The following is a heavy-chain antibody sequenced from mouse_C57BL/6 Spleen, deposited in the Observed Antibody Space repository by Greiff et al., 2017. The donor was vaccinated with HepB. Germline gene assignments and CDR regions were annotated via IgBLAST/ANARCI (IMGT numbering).Heavy chain of an antibody. CDR1: GFTFTDYY. CDR2: IRNKANGYTT. Sequence: DVKLVESGGGLVQPGGSLSLSCAASGFTFTDYYMSWVRQPPGKALEWLGFIRNKANGYTTEYSASVKGRFTISRDNSQSILYLQMNALRAEDSATYYCARSIYDYGWYFDVWGTGTTVTVSS. CDR3: ARSIYDYGWYFDV. D-gene: IGHD2-4*01. V-gene: IGHV7-3*01. J-gene: IGHJ1*03.